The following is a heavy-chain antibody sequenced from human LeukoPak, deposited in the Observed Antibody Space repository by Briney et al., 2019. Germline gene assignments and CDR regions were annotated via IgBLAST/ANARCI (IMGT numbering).Heavy chain of an antibody. Sequence: PSETLSFTCAVYGGSFSGYYWSWIRQPPGKGLEWIGEINHSGSTNYNPSLKSRVTISVDTSKNQFSLKLNSVTAADTAVYYCARGLSYRDRSDYFYNWFEPWGQGTPVTVSS. J-gene: IGHJ5*02. CDR3: ARGLSYRDRSDYFYNWFEP. V-gene: IGHV4-34*01. CDR1: GGSFSGYY. CDR2: INHSGST. D-gene: IGHD3-22*01.